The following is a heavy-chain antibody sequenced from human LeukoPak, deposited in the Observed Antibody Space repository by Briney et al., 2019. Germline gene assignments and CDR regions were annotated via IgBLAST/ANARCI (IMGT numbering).Heavy chain of an antibody. J-gene: IGHJ4*02. CDR2: IYYSGST. CDR1: GGSISSSSYY. Sequence: PSETLSLTCTVSGGSISSSSYYWGWIRQPPGKGLEWIGSIYYSGSTYYNPSLKSRVTISVDTPKNQFSLKLSSVTAADTAVYYCARVLTGYNYEYYFDYWGQGTLVTVSS. CDR3: ARVLTGYNYEYYFDY. D-gene: IGHD5-24*01. V-gene: IGHV4-39*01.